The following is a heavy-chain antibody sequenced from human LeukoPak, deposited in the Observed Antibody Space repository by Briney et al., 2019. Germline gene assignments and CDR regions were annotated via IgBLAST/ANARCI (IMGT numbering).Heavy chain of an antibody. J-gene: IGHJ4*02. D-gene: IGHD3-22*01. Sequence: GRSLRLSCAASGFTFSTYGIHWVRQAPGKGLEWVAVISYDGSNKYYADSVKGRFTISRDNSKNTLYLQMNSLRAEDTAVYYCARDTYYYDSSGYYYPGGCDYWGQGTLVTVSS. CDR2: ISYDGSNK. CDR1: GFTFSTYG. V-gene: IGHV3-30*04. CDR3: ARDTYYYDSSGYYYPGGCDY.